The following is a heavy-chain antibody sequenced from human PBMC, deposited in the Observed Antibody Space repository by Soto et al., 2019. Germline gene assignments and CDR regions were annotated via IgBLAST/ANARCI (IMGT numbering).Heavy chain of an antibody. D-gene: IGHD6-19*01. CDR3: ATTLYSSGWLDAFDI. V-gene: IGHV5-51*01. CDR1: GYSFTSYW. CDR2: IYPGDSDT. Sequence: ESLKISCKGSGYSFTSYWIGWVRQMPGKGLEWMGIIYPGDSDTRYSPSFQGQVTISADKSISTAYLQWSSLKASDTAMYYCATTLYSSGWLDAFDIWGQGTMVTVSS. J-gene: IGHJ3*02.